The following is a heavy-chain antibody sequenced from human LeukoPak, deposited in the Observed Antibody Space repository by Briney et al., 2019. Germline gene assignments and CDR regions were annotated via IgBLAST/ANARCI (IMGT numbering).Heavy chain of an antibody. J-gene: IGHJ5*02. D-gene: IGHD3-3*01. V-gene: IGHV1-8*01. CDR2: INPKSGNT. Sequence: ASVKVSRKASGYTFTSYDINWVQQATGQGLEWVGWINPKSGNTGYAQKYQGSVTMTRNTSRSTAYMELSSLRSEDTAVYYCAMAPLVRFLEWLLPNWFDPWGQGTLVTVSS. CDR1: GYTFTSYD. CDR3: AMAPLVRFLEWLLPNWFDP.